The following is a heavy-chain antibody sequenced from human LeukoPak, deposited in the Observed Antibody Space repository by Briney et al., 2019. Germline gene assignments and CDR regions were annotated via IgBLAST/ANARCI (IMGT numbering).Heavy chain of an antibody. CDR2: INPNSGGT. CDR3: ARFGGIALGGPYFAY. D-gene: IGHD6-19*01. Sequence: ASVKVSCKASGYTFTSYGISWVRQAPGQGLEWMGWINPNSGGTNYAQKLQGRVTMTTDTSTSTAYMELRSLRSDDTAVYYCARFGGIALGGPYFAYWGQGTLVTVSS. J-gene: IGHJ4*02. V-gene: IGHV1-18*01. CDR1: GYTFTSYG.